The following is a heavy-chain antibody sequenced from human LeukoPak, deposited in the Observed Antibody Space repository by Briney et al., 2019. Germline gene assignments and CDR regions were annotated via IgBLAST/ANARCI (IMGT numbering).Heavy chain of an antibody. V-gene: IGHV3-21*01. CDR1: GFTFSNYN. D-gene: IGHD3-22*01. J-gene: IGHJ6*02. CDR2: ISTRSTYI. Sequence: GGSLRLSCAASGFTFSNYNMNWVRQAPPKELEWVSWISTRSTYIYYADSVKGRFTISRDNSKNTLYLQMNSLRAEDTAVYYCARSPPIYYYDSSGYYYSPYYYGMDVWGQGTTVTVSS. CDR3: ARSPPIYYYDSSGYYYSPYYYGMDV.